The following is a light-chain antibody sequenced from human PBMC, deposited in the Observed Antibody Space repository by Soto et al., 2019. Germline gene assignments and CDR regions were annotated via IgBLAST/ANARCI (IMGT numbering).Light chain of an antibody. V-gene: IGKV3-15*01. Sequence: EIVLTHSPATLSVSPGERATLSCRASQSVGSNLAWYQQRPGQPPRLLIYDASTRATDIPARFSGGGSGTEFTLTISSLQSEDFAVYYCQQYNNWPYTFGQGIKLQIK. CDR2: DAS. CDR1: QSVGSN. CDR3: QQYNNWPYT. J-gene: IGKJ2*01.